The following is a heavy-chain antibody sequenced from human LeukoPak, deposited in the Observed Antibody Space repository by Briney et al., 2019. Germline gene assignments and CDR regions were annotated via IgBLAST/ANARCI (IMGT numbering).Heavy chain of an antibody. J-gene: IGHJ6*03. CDR3: ARDASPGRTVTTSQYYYYYYYMDV. V-gene: IGHV3-53*05. CDR2: IYSGGDT. Sequence: GGSLRLSCAASGFTVSSNYMSWVRQAPGKGLEWVSVIYSGGDTYYADSVKGRFTISRDNSKNTLFLQMGSLRAEDMAVYYCARDASPGRTVTTSQYYYYYYYMDVWGKGTTVTVSS. CDR1: GFTVSSNY. D-gene: IGHD4-17*01.